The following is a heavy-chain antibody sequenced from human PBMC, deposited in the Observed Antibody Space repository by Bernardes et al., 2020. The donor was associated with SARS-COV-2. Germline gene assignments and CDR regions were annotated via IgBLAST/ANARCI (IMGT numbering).Heavy chain of an antibody. V-gene: IGHV4-59*12. CDR1: GGSINSYY. Sequence: SETLSLTCTVSGGSINSYYWNWIRQPPGKGLEWIGNIYYNGSTNYNPSPRSRVTMSVDTSKKQFSLKLNSVTAADTAVYYCARDVKYCSGGSCRYWYFDLWGRGTLVTVSS. CDR2: IYYNGST. J-gene: IGHJ2*01. D-gene: IGHD2-15*01. CDR3: ARDVKYCSGGSCRYWYFDL.